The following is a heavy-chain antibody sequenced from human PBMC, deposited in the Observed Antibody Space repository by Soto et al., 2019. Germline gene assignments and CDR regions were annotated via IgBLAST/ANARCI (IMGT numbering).Heavy chain of an antibody. CDR2: ISGSGGST. CDR1: GFTFSSCA. Sequence: GGSLRLSCAASGFTFSSCAMSWVRQAPGKGLEWVSAISGSGGSTYYADSVKGRFTISRDNSKNTLYLQMNSLRAEDTAVYYCAKAPYGDYYYYGMDVWGQGTTVTVSS. V-gene: IGHV3-23*01. CDR3: AKAPYGDYYYYGMDV. J-gene: IGHJ6*02. D-gene: IGHD4-17*01.